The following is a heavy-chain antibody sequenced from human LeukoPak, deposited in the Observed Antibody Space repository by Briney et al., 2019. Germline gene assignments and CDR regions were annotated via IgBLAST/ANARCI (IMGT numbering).Heavy chain of an antibody. J-gene: IGHJ4*02. V-gene: IGHV4-4*02. CDR1: GGSISSSNW. CDR2: IYHSGST. CDR3: ARDHLRLGELSSHHFDY. D-gene: IGHD3-16*02. Sequence: SETLSLTCAVSGGSISSSNWWSWVRQPPGKGLEWIGEIYHSGSTNYNPSLKSRVTISVDKSKNQFSLKLSSVTAADTAVYYCARDHLRLGELSSHHFDYWGQGTLVTVSS.